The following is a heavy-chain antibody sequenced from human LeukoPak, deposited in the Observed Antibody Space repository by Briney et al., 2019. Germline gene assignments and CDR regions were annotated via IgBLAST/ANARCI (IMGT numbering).Heavy chain of an antibody. CDR1: GGSISSGGYS. CDR3: ARVLPVYYGMDV. Sequence: SQTLSLTCAVSGGSISSGGYSWSWIRQPPGKGLEWIGYIYHSGSTYYNPSLKSRVTISVDRSKNQFSLKLSSVTAADTAVYYCARVLPVYYGMDVWGQGTTVTASS. CDR2: IYHSGST. D-gene: IGHD3-3*01. J-gene: IGHJ6*02. V-gene: IGHV4-30-2*01.